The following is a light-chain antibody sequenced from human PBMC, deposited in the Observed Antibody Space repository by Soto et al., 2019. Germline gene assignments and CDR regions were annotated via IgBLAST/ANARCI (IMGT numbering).Light chain of an antibody. V-gene: IGLV2-14*01. CDR3: SSYTSSSTVT. J-gene: IGLJ2*01. Sequence: QSALTQPASVSGSPGQSITISCTGTSSDIGGYKYVSWYQQHPGEAPKLMIYDVSNRPSGVSNRFSGPKSGNTASLTISGLQTEDEADYYCSSYTSSSTVTFGGGTKVTVL. CDR2: DVS. CDR1: SSDIGGYKY.